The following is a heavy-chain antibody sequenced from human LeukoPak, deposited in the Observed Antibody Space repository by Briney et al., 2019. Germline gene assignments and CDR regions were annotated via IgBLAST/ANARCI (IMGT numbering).Heavy chain of an antibody. CDR2: ISYDGSNK. V-gene: IGHV3-30*14. J-gene: IGHJ4*02. CDR1: GFTFSSYA. D-gene: IGHD1-1*01. Sequence: GRSLSLSCAASGFTFSSYAMHWVRQAPGKGLEWVAVISYDGSNKYYADSVKGRFTISRDNSKNTLYLQMGSLRAEDMAVYYCARGTTRGSDYWGQGTLVTVSS. CDR3: ARGTTRGSDY.